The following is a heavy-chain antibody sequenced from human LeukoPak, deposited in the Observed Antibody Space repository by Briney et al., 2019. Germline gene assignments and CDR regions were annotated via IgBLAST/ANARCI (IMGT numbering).Heavy chain of an antibody. CDR1: GFTFSSYE. CDR2: ISSSASTR. Sequence: GGSLRLSCAASGFTFSSYEMNWVRQAPGKGLEWVSYISSSASTRNYADSVKGRFTISRDNAKNSPYLQMSSLRAEDTAVYYCARTQKYYDLWSGMNWGQGTLVTVSS. CDR3: ARTQKYYDLWSGMN. V-gene: IGHV3-48*03. D-gene: IGHD3-3*01. J-gene: IGHJ4*02.